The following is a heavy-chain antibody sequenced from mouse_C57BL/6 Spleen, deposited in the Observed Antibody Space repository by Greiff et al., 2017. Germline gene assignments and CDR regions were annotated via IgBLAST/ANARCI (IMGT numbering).Heavy chain of an antibody. CDR2: ISYDGSN. D-gene: IGHD1-1*01. Sequence: VQLQQSGPGLVKPSQSLSLTCSVTGYSITSGYYWNWIRQFPGNKLEWMGYISYDGSNNYNPSLKNRISITRDTSKNQFFLKLNSVTTEDTATYYCAREIYYGSSYGGSFDYWGQGTTLTVSS. CDR3: AREIYYGSSYGGSFDY. CDR1: GYSITSGYY. J-gene: IGHJ2*01. V-gene: IGHV3-6*01.